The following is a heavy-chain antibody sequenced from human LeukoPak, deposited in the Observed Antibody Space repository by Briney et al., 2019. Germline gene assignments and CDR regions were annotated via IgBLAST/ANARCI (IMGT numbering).Heavy chain of an antibody. V-gene: IGHV4-59*01. CDR1: GGSISGYY. D-gene: IGHD1-26*01. CDR2: IYYSGST. J-gene: IGHJ3*02. Sequence: SETLSLTCTVSGGSISGYYWSWIRQPPGKGLEWIGYIYYSGSTSYNPSLKSRVTISVDTSKNQFSLKLSSVTAADTAVYYCAREGARREPSFSAFDIWGQGTMVTVSS. CDR3: AREGARREPSFSAFDI.